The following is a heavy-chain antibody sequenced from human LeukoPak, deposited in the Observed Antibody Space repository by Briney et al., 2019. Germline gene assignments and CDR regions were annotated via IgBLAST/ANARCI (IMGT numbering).Heavy chain of an antibody. CDR1: GGSFSNGDYY. J-gene: IGHJ5*02. Sequence: SQTLSLTCIVFGGSFSNGDYYWGWLRQPPGTGLEWIGYIYYSGSTFYNPSLKSRVTISLDTSKSQFSLKLSSVTAADTAVYYCARSEGYAFDPWGQGTLVTVSS. D-gene: IGHD2-15*01. CDR3: ARSEGYAFDP. V-gene: IGHV4-30-4*01. CDR2: IYYSGST.